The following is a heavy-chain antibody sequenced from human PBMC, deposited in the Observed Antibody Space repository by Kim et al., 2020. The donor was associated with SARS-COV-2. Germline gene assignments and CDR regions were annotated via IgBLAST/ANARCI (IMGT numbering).Heavy chain of an antibody. CDR2: SDHLGRL. J-gene: IGHJ5*02. CDR3: ARLGGNTQMGYNWFDP. Sequence: EWFGESDHLGRLNYNTSPKSRVTISVDTSKNQFSLRLSSVTAADPAVYYCARLGGNTQMGYNWFDPWGQGTLVTVSS. V-gene: IGHV4-34*01. D-gene: IGHD1-26*01.